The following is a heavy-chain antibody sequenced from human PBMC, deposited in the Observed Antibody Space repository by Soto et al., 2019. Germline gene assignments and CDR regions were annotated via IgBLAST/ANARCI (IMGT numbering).Heavy chain of an antibody. CDR1: GFTFSGSA. Sequence: EVQLVESGGGLVQPGGSLKLSCAASGFTFSGSAMHWVRQASGKGLEWVGRIRSKANSYATAYAASVKGRFTISRDDSKNTAYLQMNSLNTEDTAVYYCTRHKGPDDYGDYDNWFDPWGQGTLVTVSS. CDR3: TRHKGPDDYGDYDNWFDP. CDR2: IRSKANSYAT. D-gene: IGHD4-17*01. V-gene: IGHV3-73*01. J-gene: IGHJ5*02.